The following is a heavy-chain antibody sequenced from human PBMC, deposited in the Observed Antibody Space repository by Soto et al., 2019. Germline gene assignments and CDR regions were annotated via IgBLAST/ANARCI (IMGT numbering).Heavy chain of an antibody. CDR3: ACLLETATPKIDT. CDR1: GYTLTSYG. CDR2: ISANNGNT. Sequence: ASVKVSCKASGYTLTSYGISWVRQAPGQGLEWMGWISANNGNTNYAQKLQGRVTMTTDTSTNTAYMELRSLRSDDTAVYYCACLLETATPKIDTWGQQPVLTISS. V-gene: IGHV1-18*01. J-gene: IGHJ5*01.